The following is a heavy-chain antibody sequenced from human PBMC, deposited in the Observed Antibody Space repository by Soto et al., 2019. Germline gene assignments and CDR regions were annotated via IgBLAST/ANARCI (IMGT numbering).Heavy chain of an antibody. D-gene: IGHD3-10*01. CDR3: ARHGFGSLHGLVDV. CDR1: GGSITNYY. Sequence: QVQLQESGPGLVKPSETLSLTCTVSGGSITNYYCSWFRQPPGKGLEWIGYIKYIGDSAYNLSLKRRVTMSMDTSKTLFSLMRESVTATDTAVYYCARHGFGSLHGLVDVWGQGTTVIVSS. J-gene: IGHJ6*02. CDR2: IKYIGDS. V-gene: IGHV4-59*08.